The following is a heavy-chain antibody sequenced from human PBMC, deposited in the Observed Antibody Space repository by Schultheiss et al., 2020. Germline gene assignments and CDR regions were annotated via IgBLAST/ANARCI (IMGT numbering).Heavy chain of an antibody. Sequence: GGSLRLSCAASGFTFDDYAMHWVRQAPGKGLEWVSGISWNSGTIAYADSVKGRFTVSRDNSKNTLFLQMNSLRAEDTAVYYCAKGRVGTNQYYFDYWGQGTLVTVSS. CDR2: ISWNSGTI. CDR3: AKGRVGTNQYYFDY. V-gene: IGHV3-9*01. D-gene: IGHD1-26*01. J-gene: IGHJ4*02. CDR1: GFTFDDYA.